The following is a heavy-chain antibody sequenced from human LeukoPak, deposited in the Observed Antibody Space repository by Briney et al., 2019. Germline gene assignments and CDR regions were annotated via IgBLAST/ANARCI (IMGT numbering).Heavy chain of an antibody. V-gene: IGHV4-39*01. CDR2: IYYSGST. J-gene: IGHJ4*02. Sequence: SETLSLTCTVSGGSISSSSYYWGWIRQPPGKGLGWIGSIYYSGSTYYNPSLKSRVTISVDTSKNQFSLKLSPVTAADTAVYYCARHPLTYCSSTSCYGWGQGTLVTVSS. D-gene: IGHD2-2*01. CDR3: ARHPLTYCSSTSCYG. CDR1: GGSISSSSYY.